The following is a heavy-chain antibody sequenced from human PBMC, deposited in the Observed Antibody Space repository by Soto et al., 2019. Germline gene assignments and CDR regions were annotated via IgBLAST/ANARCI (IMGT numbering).Heavy chain of an antibody. D-gene: IGHD5-12*01. Sequence: SETRSLTGAVYGGSFSGHSWSSPPHPTGKGMEWIGEIQQSGSTISSPCPQRRVTRSVDTSKNPLSLKLSSVTDADPAVYYCARDGYNLRADFDYGGQGTLV. J-gene: IGHJ4*02. CDR2: IQQSGST. V-gene: IGHV4-34*01. CDR1: GGSFSGHS. CDR3: ARDGYNLRADFDY.